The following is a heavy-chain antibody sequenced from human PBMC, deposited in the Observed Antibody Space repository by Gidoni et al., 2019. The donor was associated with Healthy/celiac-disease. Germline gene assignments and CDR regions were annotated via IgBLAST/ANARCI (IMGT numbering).Heavy chain of an antibody. CDR3: ARGPRDIVVVVAANPFDY. V-gene: IGHV4-34*01. CDR2: INHSGST. Sequence: QVQLQQWGAGLLKPSEPLSLTCAVYGGSFSGYYWSWIRQPPGKGLEWIGEINHSGSTNYNPSLKSRVTISVDTSKNQFSLKLSSVTAADTAVYYCARGPRDIVVVVAANPFDYWGQGTLVTVSS. J-gene: IGHJ4*02. CDR1: GGSFSGYY. D-gene: IGHD2-15*01.